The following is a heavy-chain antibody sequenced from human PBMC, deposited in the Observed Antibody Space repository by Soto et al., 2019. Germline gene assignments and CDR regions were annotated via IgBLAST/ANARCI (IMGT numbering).Heavy chain of an antibody. Sequence: QVQLVESGGGLVKPEGSLRLSFAAPGLTFSDYYWSWIRKPPGKGWEWVSYINSSSTYTNYADSVKGRFTISRDNAKNSLYLQMNSLRAEDTAVYYCARVVDGRGPGARRYFDLWGRGTLVTVSS. D-gene: IGHD1-26*01. CDR1: GLTFSDYY. J-gene: IGHJ2*01. CDR2: INSSSTYT. CDR3: ARVVDGRGPGARRYFDL. V-gene: IGHV3-11*05.